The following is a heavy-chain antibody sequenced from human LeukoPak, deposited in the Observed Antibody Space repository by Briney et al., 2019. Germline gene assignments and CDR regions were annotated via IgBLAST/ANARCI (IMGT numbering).Heavy chain of an antibody. Sequence: SETLSLTCAVSGYSISSGYYWGWIRQPPGKGLEWIGSIYHSGSTYYNPSLKSRVTISVDTSKNQFSLKLSSVTAADTAVYYCARTEQVDYHMDVWGKGTTVTVSS. CDR1: GYSISSGYY. J-gene: IGHJ6*03. CDR2: IYHSGST. CDR3: ARTEQVDYHMDV. D-gene: IGHD1-14*01. V-gene: IGHV4-38-2*01.